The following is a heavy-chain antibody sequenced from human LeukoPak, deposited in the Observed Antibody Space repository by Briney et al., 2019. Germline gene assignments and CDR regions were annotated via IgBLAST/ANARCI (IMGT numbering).Heavy chain of an antibody. D-gene: IGHD6-19*01. CDR3: VSGGPRSIAVRWVDF. Sequence: PGGSLRLSCAASGLNLNSYGMNWGRQGTGRGMEWVAYIRNSGGDRYYVEDRKGRLTIARDNAKTSLYLQMNSLRAEDTAVYYCVSGGPRSIAVRWVDFWGQGTMVTVSS. V-gene: IGHV3-48*03. J-gene: IGHJ3*01. CDR1: GLNLNSYG. CDR2: IRNSGGDR.